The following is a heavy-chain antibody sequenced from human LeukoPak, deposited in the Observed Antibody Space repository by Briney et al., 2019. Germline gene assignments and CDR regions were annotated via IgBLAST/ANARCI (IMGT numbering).Heavy chain of an antibody. D-gene: IGHD2-15*01. Sequence: ASVKVSCKASGYTFTSYYMHWVRQAPGQGLEWMGIINPSGGSTSYAQKFQGRVTMTRDTSTSTVYMELSSLRSEDTAVYYCARDPATLGYCSGGSCRWGQGTLVTVSS. J-gene: IGHJ4*02. CDR1: GYTFTSYY. CDR2: INPSGGST. V-gene: IGHV1-46*01. CDR3: ARDPATLGYCSGGSCR.